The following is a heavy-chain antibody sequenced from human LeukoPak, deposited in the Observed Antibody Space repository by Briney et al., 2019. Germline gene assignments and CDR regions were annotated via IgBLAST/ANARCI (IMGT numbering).Heavy chain of an antibody. Sequence: GGSLRLSCAASGFNFADHAMRWVRQAPGKGLEWVSAISGISGSTTIYADSVKGRFAVSRDNSRNTLFLQMNSLRAEDTAVYYCAKNYASGRGVPYAMDVWGQGTTVTVAS. J-gene: IGHJ6*02. V-gene: IGHV3-23*01. CDR3: AKNYASGRGVPYAMDV. CDR1: GFNFADHA. CDR2: ISGISGSTT. D-gene: IGHD3-10*01.